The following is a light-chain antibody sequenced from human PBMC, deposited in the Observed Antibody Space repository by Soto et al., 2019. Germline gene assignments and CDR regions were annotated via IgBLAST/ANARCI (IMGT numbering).Light chain of an antibody. V-gene: IGKV1-9*01. CDR1: QGISSY. J-gene: IGKJ3*01. Sequence: DIQLTQSPSFLSASVGDRVTITCRASQGISSYLAWYQQKPGKAPKLLIYAASTLQSGVPSRFSGSGSGTEFTLTISSLQPEDFATYYCQQLNSYPTTFGPGTKVDTK. CDR2: AAS. CDR3: QQLNSYPTT.